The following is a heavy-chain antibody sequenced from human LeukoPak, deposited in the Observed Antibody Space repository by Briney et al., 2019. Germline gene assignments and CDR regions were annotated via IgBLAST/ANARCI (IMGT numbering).Heavy chain of an antibody. Sequence: PSETLSLTCAVYGGSFSGYYWSWIRQPPGKGLEWIGEINHSGSTNYNPSLKSRVTISVDTSKNQFSLKLSSVTAADTAVYYCARGPTDCSSTSCPPYYYMDVWGKGTTVTVS. CDR1: GGSFSGYY. J-gene: IGHJ6*03. CDR3: ARGPTDCSSTSCPPYYYMDV. V-gene: IGHV4-34*01. CDR2: INHSGST. D-gene: IGHD2-2*01.